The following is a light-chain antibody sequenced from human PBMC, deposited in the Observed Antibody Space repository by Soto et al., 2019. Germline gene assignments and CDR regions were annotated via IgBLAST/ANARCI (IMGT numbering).Light chain of an antibody. CDR2: DVS. Sequence: QSALTQPRSVSGSPGQSVTISCTGTSSDVGGYNYVSWYQQHPGKAPKLMIYDVSKRPSGVPDRFFGSKSGNMASLTISGLQAEDEADYYCCSYAGSYTWVFGGGTKLTVL. V-gene: IGLV2-11*01. CDR3: CSYAGSYTWV. CDR1: SSDVGGYNY. J-gene: IGLJ3*02.